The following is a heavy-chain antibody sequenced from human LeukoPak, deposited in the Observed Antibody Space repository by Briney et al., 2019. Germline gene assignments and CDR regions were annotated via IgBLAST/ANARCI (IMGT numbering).Heavy chain of an antibody. CDR2: INHSGST. Sequence: SETLSLTCAVYGGSFSGYYWSWIRQPPGKGLEWIGEINHSGSTNYNPSLKSRVTISVDRSKNQFSLKLSSATAADTAVYYCARGRDLWLDYYGMDVWGQGTTVTVSS. D-gene: IGHD5-18*01. CDR3: ARGRDLWLDYYGMDV. J-gene: IGHJ6*02. CDR1: GGSFSGYY. V-gene: IGHV4-34*01.